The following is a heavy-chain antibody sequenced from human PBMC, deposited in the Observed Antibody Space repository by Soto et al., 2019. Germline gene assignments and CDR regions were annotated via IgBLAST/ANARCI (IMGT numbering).Heavy chain of an antibody. J-gene: IGHJ4*02. CDR1: GYSFAGYW. Sequence: GESLKISCNGSGYSFAGYWITWVRQKPWKGLEWMGRIDPSDSQTYYSPSFRGHVTISVTKSITTVFLQWSSLRASDTAMYYCARQIYDSDTGPNFQYYFDSWGQGTPVTVSS. D-gene: IGHD3-22*01. CDR2: IDPSDSQT. CDR3: ARQIYDSDTGPNFQYYFDS. V-gene: IGHV5-10-1*01.